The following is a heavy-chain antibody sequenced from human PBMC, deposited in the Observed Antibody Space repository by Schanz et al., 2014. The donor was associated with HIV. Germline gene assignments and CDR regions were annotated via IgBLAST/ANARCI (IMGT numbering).Heavy chain of an antibody. Sequence: QVQLQQWGAGLLKPSETLSLTCAVYGGSFSGYFWAWIRQPPGKGLEWIGEINHSGSTNYNPSLKSRVTISVATSKNHFSLELPSVTAADTAVYYCAKLILFDNHDFWSGYPDWGQGTLVTVSS. CDR3: AKLILFDNHDFWSGYPD. V-gene: IGHV4-34*01. D-gene: IGHD3-3*01. J-gene: IGHJ4*02. CDR2: INHSGST. CDR1: GGSFSGYF.